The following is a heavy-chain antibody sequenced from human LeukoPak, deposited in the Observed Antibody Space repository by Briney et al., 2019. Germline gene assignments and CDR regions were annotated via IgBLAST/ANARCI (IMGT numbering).Heavy chain of an antibody. J-gene: IGHJ4*02. CDR3: ARDQRGYSGYEIDY. Sequence: GGSLTLSCAASGFTFSSYSMNWVRQAPAKGLEWVSSISSSSSYIYYADPVKGRFTISRDNAKNSLYLQMNSLRAEDTAVYYCARDQRGYSGYEIDYWGQGTLVTVSS. V-gene: IGHV3-21*01. CDR1: GFTFSSYS. CDR2: ISSSSSYI. D-gene: IGHD5-12*01.